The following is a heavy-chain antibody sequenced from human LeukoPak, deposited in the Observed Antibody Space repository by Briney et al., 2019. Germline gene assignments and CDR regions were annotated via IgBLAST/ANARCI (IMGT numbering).Heavy chain of an antibody. J-gene: IGHJ6*02. CDR2: IIPILGIA. CDR1: GGTFSSYA. V-gene: IGHV1-69*04. D-gene: IGHD2-21*02. CDR3: ARDCGGDCYSGNHYGMDV. Sequence: SVKVSCKASGGTFSSYAISWVRQAPGQGLEWMGRIIPILGIANYAQKFQGRVTITADKSTSTAYMELSSLRSEDTAVYYWARDCGGDCYSGNHYGMDVWGQGTTVTVSS.